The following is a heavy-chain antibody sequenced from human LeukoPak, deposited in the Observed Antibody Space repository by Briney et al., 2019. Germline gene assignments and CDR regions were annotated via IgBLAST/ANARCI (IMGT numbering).Heavy chain of an antibody. CDR2: ISSSSSTI. V-gene: IGHV3-48*01. CDR1: GFTFSSYS. D-gene: IGHD6-13*01. J-gene: IGHJ5*02. CDR3: ARASCSSSWYSTPYNWFDP. Sequence: GGSLRLSCAASGFTFSSYSMNWVRQAPGKGLEWVSYISSSSSTIYYADSVKGRFTISRDNAKNSLYLQMNSLRAEDTAVYYCARASCSSSWYSTPYNWFDPWGQGTLVTVSS.